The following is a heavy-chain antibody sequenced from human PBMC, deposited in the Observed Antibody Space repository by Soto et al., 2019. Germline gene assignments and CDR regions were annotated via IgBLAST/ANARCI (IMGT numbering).Heavy chain of an antibody. V-gene: IGHV3-66*01. CDR2: IYGAGSA. D-gene: IGHD6-13*01. CDR1: GFTVSSYH. Sequence: PGGSLRLSCAASGFTVSSYHMSWVRQAPGKGLEWVSIIYGAGSADFADSVKGRFTISRDNSKNTLYLQMSSLRAEDTAVYYCARVHSSSYHYFEYWGQGT. CDR3: ARVHSSSYHYFEY. J-gene: IGHJ4*02.